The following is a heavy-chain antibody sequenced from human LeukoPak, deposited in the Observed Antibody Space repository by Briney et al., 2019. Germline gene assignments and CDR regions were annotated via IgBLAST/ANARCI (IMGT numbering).Heavy chain of an antibody. V-gene: IGHV1-69*04. CDR3: AGLRKNGYFDL. J-gene: IGHJ2*01. CDR1: GGTFSSYA. Sequence: SVKVSCKASGGTFSSYAISWVRQAPGQGLAWMGRIIPIFGIANYAQKFQGRVTITADKSTSTAYMELSSLRSEDTAVYYCAGLRKNGYFDLWGRGTLVTVSS. CDR2: IIPIFGIA.